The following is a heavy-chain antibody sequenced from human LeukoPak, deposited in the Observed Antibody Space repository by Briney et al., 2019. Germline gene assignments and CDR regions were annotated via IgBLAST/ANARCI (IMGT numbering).Heavy chain of an antibody. V-gene: IGHV1-2*02. J-gene: IGHJ3*02. D-gene: IGHD3-10*01. CDR3: AREITMVRGVPDAFDI. CDR1: GYTFTAYY. CDR2: INPNSGGT. Sequence: GASVKVSCKASGYTFTAYYMHWARQAPGQGLEWMGWINPNSGGTNYAQKFQGRVTMTRDTSISTDYMELSRLRSDDTAVYYCAREITMVRGVPDAFDIWGQGTMVTVSS.